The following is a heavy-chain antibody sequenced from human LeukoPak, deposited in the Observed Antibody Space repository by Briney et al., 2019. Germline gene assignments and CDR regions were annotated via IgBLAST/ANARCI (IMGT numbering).Heavy chain of an antibody. J-gene: IGHJ4*02. CDR3: AKRGDGGHKSLEY. CDR1: GFTFSNYG. D-gene: IGHD3-16*01. CDR2: ITYDGSSE. V-gene: IGHV3-30*18. Sequence: PGGSLRLSCVASGFTFSNYGMHWVRQAPGKGLGWVATITYDGSSEYYADSVKDRFTVSRDNSKNTLYLQMSSLKTEDTAVYYCAKRGDGGHKSLEYWGQGTLVIVSS.